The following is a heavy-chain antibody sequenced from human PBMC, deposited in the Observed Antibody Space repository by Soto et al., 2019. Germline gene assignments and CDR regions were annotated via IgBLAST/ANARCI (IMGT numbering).Heavy chain of an antibody. J-gene: IGHJ4*02. Sequence: EVQLVESGGGLVQPGGSLRLSCAASGFIFSDHYMDWVRQAPGKGLEWVSRARNKVNGYTTSYAASVKGRFTISRDDSKNSLYLQMNSLKPEDTAVYFCARLMGTSFDLWGQGTLVTVSS. CDR2: ARNKVNGYTT. V-gene: IGHV3-72*01. CDR1: GFIFSDHY. D-gene: IGHD2-8*01. CDR3: ARLMGTSFDL.